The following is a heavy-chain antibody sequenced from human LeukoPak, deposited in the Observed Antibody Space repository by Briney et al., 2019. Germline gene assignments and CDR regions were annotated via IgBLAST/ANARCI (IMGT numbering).Heavy chain of an antibody. D-gene: IGHD4-17*01. Sequence: SETLSLTCAVYGGSFSGYYWSWFRQPPGKGLEWIGEINHSGSTNYNPSLKSRVTVSVDTSKNQFSLKLTSVTAADTAVYFYARVHGPLDYWGQGTLVTVSS. V-gene: IGHV4-34*01. CDR1: GGSFSGYY. CDR3: ARVHGPLDY. J-gene: IGHJ4*02. CDR2: INHSGST.